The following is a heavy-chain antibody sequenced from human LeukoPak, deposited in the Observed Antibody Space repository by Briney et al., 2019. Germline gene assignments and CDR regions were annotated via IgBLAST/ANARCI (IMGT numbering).Heavy chain of an antibody. J-gene: IGHJ4*02. CDR1: GFTFSNYA. D-gene: IGHD6-19*01. Sequence: GGSLRLSCAASGFTFSNYAMNWVRQAPGKALEWVSSISSSSTYMFHADSVKGRFTISRDNAKNSLYLQMNSLRAEDTAVYYCARGDYRPAMAGEPFDYWGQGTLVTVSS. CDR3: ARGDYRPAMAGEPFDY. CDR2: ISSSSTYM. V-gene: IGHV3-21*01.